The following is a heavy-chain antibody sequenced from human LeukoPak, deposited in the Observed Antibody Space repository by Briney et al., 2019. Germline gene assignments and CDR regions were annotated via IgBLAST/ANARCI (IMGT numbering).Heavy chain of an antibody. V-gene: IGHV1-3*01. Sequence: ASVKVSCKASGYTFTSYAMHWVRQAPGQRLEWMGWINAGNGNTKYSQKFQGRVTITRDTSASTAYMELSSLRSEDTAVYYCARGPRMVRGAYLSPFDYWGQGTLVTVSS. CDR3: ARGPRMVRGAYLSPFDY. CDR2: INAGNGNT. CDR1: GYTFTSYA. J-gene: IGHJ4*02. D-gene: IGHD3-10*01.